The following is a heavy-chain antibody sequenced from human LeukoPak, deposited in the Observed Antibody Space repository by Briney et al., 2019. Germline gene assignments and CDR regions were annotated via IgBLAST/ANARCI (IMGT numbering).Heavy chain of an antibody. D-gene: IGHD4-11*01. J-gene: IGHJ4*02. V-gene: IGHV4-59*01. CDR2: IFYSGST. CDR3: ARLRGNYFPDY. CDR1: GGSMNNYY. Sequence: SETLSLTCTVSGGSMNNYYWTWIRQPPGKGLEWIAYIFYSGSTNYNPSLKSRVTISVDTSNNRSSLTLTSVTAADTAVYYCARLRGNYFPDYWGQGTLVTVSS.